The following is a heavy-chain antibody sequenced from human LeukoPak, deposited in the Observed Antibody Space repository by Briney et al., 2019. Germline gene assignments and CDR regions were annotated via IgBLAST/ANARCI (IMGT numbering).Heavy chain of an antibody. V-gene: IGHV4-59*01. CDR2: IYYSGST. Sequence: SETLSLTCAVSGGSISSYYWNWIRQPPGKGLKWIGYIYYSGSTNYNPSLKSRVTISVDTSKNQFSLKLSSVTAADTAVYYCASYSSSSFYFDYWGQGTLVTVSS. D-gene: IGHD6-6*01. CDR3: ASYSSSSFYFDY. J-gene: IGHJ4*02. CDR1: GGSISSYY.